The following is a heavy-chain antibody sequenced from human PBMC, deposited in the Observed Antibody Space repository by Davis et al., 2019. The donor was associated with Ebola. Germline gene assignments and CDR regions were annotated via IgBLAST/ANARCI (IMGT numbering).Heavy chain of an antibody. CDR1: GFTFDDYA. CDR2: ISWNSGSL. V-gene: IGHV3-9*01. Sequence: SLKISCAASGFTFDDYAMHWVRQAPGKGLEWVSGISWNSGSLDYADSVKGRFTISRDNAKNSLYLQMNTLRTEDTALYYCANGKLYGDPYGDGLDIWGRGTMVTVSS. D-gene: IGHD4-17*01. J-gene: IGHJ3*02. CDR3: ANGKLYGDPYGDGLDI.